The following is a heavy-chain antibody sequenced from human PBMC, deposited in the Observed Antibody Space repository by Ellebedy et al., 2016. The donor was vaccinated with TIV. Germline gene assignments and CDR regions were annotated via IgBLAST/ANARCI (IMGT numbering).Heavy chain of an antibody. Sequence: ASVKVSXKASGYTFTGFGISWVRQASGQGLEWMGWISGYNDNTNYAQKVQGRVTMTTDTSTSTAYMELRTLTSDDTAVYYCARVGYCSGDGCYSRGMDVWGQGTTVTVSS. CDR1: GYTFTGFG. CDR3: ARVGYCSGDGCYSRGMDV. J-gene: IGHJ6*02. V-gene: IGHV1-18*01. D-gene: IGHD2-15*01. CDR2: ISGYNDNT.